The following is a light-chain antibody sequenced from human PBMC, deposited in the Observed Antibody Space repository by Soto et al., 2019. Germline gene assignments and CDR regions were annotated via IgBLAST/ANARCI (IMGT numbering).Light chain of an antibody. CDR1: SSNIGSNT. CDR3: AAWDDSLNGSFV. J-gene: IGLJ1*01. CDR2: SNN. Sequence: QSALPQPPSASGTPGQRVTISCSGSSSNIGSNTVNWYQQLPGTAPKLLIYSNNQRPSGVPDRFSGSKSGTSASLAISGLQFEDEADYYCAAWDDSLNGSFVFGTGTKVTVL. V-gene: IGLV1-44*01.